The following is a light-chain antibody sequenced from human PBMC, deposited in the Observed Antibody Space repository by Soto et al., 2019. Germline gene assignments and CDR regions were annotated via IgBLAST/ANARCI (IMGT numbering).Light chain of an antibody. J-gene: IGLJ1*01. CDR2: EVN. Sequence: QSALTQPASLSGSPGQSITISCTGTSSDIGAYDYVSWFQQHPGKAPKLMISEVNNRPSGVSNRFSGSKSGNTASLTISGLQAEDEADYYCSSYTSSNIFIFGTGTKLTVL. CDR1: SSDIGAYDY. V-gene: IGLV2-14*01. CDR3: SSYTSSNIFI.